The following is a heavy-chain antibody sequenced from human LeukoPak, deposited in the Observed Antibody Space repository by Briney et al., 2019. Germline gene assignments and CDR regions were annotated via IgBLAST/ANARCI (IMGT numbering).Heavy chain of an antibody. CDR1: GFTFSSYA. CDR2: ISGSGGST. J-gene: IGHJ4*02. V-gene: IGHV3-23*01. CDR3: AKDLAYDYVWGSYLD. Sequence: GGSLRLSCAASGFTFSSYAMSWVRQAPGKGLEWVSTISGSGGSTYYADPVKGRFTISRDNSKNTLYLQMHSLRAEDTAVYYCAKDLAYDYVWGSYLDWGQGTLVTVSS. D-gene: IGHD3-16*01.